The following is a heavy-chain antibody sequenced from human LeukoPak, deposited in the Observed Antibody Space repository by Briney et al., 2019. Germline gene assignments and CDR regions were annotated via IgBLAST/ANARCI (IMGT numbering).Heavy chain of an antibody. Sequence: PSETLSLTCAVYGGSFSGYYWSWIRQPPGKGLEWIASIYYNGVTYYNPSLKSRVTISVDTSKNQFSLKLSSVTAADTAVYYCARDPSSWYVLGYFDYWGQGTLVTVSS. J-gene: IGHJ4*02. V-gene: IGHV4-34*01. CDR2: IYYNGVT. D-gene: IGHD6-13*01. CDR3: ARDPSSWYVLGYFDY. CDR1: GGSFSGYY.